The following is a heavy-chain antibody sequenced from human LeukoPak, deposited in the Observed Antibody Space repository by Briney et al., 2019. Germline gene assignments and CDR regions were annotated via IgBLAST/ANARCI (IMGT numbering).Heavy chain of an antibody. V-gene: IGHV1-8*01. D-gene: IGHD6-13*01. CDR3: ARGRAAPTGRWFDP. CDR2: INPNSGNT. J-gene: IGHJ5*02. CDR1: GYTFTSYD. Sequence: ASVKVSCKASGYTFTSYDINWVRQATGQGLEWMGWINPNSGNTGYAQKFQGRVTMTWNTPISTAYMEVSSLTSEDTAVYYCARGRAAPTGRWFDPWGQGTPVTVSS.